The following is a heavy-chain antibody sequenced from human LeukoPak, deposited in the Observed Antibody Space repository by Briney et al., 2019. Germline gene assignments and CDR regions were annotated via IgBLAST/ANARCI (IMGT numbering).Heavy chain of an antibody. CDR2: ISGSGGST. CDR3: ARVVSGSYHVDY. V-gene: IGHV3-23*01. CDR1: GFTFSSYA. D-gene: IGHD1-26*01. J-gene: IGHJ4*02. Sequence: GGSLRLSCAASGFTFSSYAMSWVRQAPGKGLEWVSAISGSGGSTYYADSVKGRFTISRDNSKNTLYLQMNSLRAEDTAVYYCARVVSGSYHVDYWGQGTLVTVSS.